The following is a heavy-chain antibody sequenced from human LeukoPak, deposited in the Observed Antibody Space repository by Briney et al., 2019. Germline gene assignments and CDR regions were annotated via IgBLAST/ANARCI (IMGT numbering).Heavy chain of an antibody. V-gene: IGHV3-30-3*01. CDR2: RSYDGSNR. CDR3: ARVGSMGYSSGWYDY. Sequence: GGSLRLSCAASGFTFSSYAMHWVRQAPGKGLEWVAVRSYDGSNRYYADSVKGRFTISRDNSKNTLYLQMNSLRAEDTAVYYCARVGSMGYSSGWYDYWGQGTLVTVSS. CDR1: GFTFSSYA. D-gene: IGHD6-19*01. J-gene: IGHJ4*02.